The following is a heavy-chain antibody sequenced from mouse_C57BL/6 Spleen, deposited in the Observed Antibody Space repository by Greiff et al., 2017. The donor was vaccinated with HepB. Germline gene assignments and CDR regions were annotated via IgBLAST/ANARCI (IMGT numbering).Heavy chain of an antibody. CDR3: TRRAYYYGSLYFDV. V-gene: IGHV1-15*01. D-gene: IGHD1-1*01. CDR1: GYTFTDYE. Sequence: QVQLQQSGAELVRPGASVTLSCKASGYTFTDYEMHWVKQTPVHGLEWIGAIDPETGGTAYNQKFKGKAILTADKSSSTAYMELRSLTSEDSAVYYCTRRAYYYGSLYFDVWGTGTTVTVSS. J-gene: IGHJ1*03. CDR2: IDPETGGT.